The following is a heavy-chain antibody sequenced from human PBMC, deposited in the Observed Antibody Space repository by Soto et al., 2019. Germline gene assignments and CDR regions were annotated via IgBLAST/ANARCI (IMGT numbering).Heavy chain of an antibody. CDR2: TYYRSKWYN. CDR1: GDSVSSNSAA. CDR3: ARDNEYSSSYYYYGMDV. V-gene: IGHV6-1*01. Sequence: SQTLSLTCAISGDSVSSNSAAWNWIRQSPSRGLEWLGRTYYRSKWYNDYVVSVKSRITINPDTSKNQFSLQLNSVTPEDTAVYYCARDNEYSSSYYYYGMDVWGQGTTVTVSS. D-gene: IGHD6-6*01. J-gene: IGHJ6*02.